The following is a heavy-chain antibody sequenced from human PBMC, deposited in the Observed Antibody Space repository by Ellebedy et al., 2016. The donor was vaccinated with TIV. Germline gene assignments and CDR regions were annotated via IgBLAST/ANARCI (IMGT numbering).Heavy chain of an antibody. D-gene: IGHD2-21*01. V-gene: IGHV4-34*01. CDR2: INHSGST. J-gene: IGHJ4*02. Sequence: MPSETLSLTCAVYGGSFSGNYWSWIRQPPGKGLEWIGEINHSGSTNYNPSLKSRVTISLSTSKNQLSLKVTSVTAADTAVYYCANGEYGWWWDYWGQGTLVTVSS. CDR1: GGSFSGNY. CDR3: ANGEYGWWWDY.